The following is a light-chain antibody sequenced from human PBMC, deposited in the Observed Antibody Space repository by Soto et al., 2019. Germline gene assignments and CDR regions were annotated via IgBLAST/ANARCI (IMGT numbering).Light chain of an antibody. CDR3: QQYGSSPPT. Sequence: EIVLTQSPGPLSLSPGERDTLSCRSSQSVSSSYLAWYQQKPGQAPRLLIYGASSRATGIPDRFSGSGSGTDFTLTISRLEPEDFAVYYCQQYGSSPPTLGQGTKVDIK. CDR1: QSVSSSY. CDR2: GAS. J-gene: IGKJ1*01. V-gene: IGKV3-20*01.